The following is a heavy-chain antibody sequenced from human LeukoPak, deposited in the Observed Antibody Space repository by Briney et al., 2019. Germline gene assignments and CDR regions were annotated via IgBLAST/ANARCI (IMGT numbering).Heavy chain of an antibody. CDR2: IGGRGVST. J-gene: IGHJ4*02. CDR1: GFTFSNYA. V-gene: IGHV3-23*01. Sequence: GGSLRLSCAASGFTFSNYAMNWVRQAPGKGREWVSGIGGRGVSTYYADSVKGRFTISRDNSKNTLYLPMNSLRADDTAVYYCANRGSSGWRPFDHWGPGTQVTVSS. D-gene: IGHD6-19*01. CDR3: ANRGSSGWRPFDH.